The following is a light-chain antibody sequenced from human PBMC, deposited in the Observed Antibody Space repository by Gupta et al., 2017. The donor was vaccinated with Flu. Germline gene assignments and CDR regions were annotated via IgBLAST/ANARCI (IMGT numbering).Light chain of an antibody. V-gene: IGLV3-1*01. J-gene: IGLJ2*01. Sequence: SYELTQPPSVSVSPGQTASITCSGDKLGDKYACWYQQRPGQSPVMGIYQDSKRPSGIPERFSGSNSGNTETLTISGTQAMDEADYDCQAWDSSTAVVFGGGTKLTVL. CDR3: QAWDSSTAVV. CDR2: QDS. CDR1: KLGDKY.